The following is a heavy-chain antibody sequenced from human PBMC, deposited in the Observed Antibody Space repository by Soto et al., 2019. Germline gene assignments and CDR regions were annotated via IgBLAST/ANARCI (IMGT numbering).Heavy chain of an antibody. J-gene: IGHJ4*02. CDR2: FDLENGET. D-gene: IGHD3-10*01. V-gene: IGHV1-24*01. Sequence: VASVKVSCKVSGYTLTELSIHWVRQAPGEGLEWMGGFDLENGETIYAQRFQGRVTMTEESSADTPYMELSSLRSEDTAVYYCATEVRRRNQFDHWGQGTMVTVSS. CDR3: ATEVRRRNQFDH. CDR1: GYTLTELS.